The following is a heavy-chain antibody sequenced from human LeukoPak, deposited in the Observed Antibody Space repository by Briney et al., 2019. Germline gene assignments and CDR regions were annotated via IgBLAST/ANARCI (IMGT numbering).Heavy chain of an antibody. V-gene: IGHV3-30*03. CDR3: ARGTNYYDFWSGYYPELIFDI. D-gene: IGHD3-3*01. CDR1: GFTFSDYG. Sequence: SGGSLRLSCAASGFTFSDYGIHWVRQAPGKGLEWVTVVSYDGSNEYYADSVKGRFTISRDNSKDTSYLQMNSLRAEDTAVYYCARGTNYYDFWSGYYPELIFDIWGQGTMVTVSS. CDR2: VSYDGSNE. J-gene: IGHJ3*02.